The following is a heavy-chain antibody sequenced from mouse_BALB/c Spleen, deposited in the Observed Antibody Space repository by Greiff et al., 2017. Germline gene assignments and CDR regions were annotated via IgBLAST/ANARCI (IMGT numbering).Heavy chain of an antibody. CDR1: GFTFTDYY. J-gene: IGHJ2*01. D-gene: IGHD2-1*01. Sequence: EVKLMDSGGGLVQPGGSLRLSCATSGFTFTDYYMSWVRQPPGKALEWLGFIRNKANGYTTEYSASVKGRFTISRDNSQSILYLQMNTLRAEDSATYYCARGKATMDYWGQGTTLTVSS. V-gene: IGHV7-3*02. CDR2: IRNKANGYTT. CDR3: ARGKATMDY.